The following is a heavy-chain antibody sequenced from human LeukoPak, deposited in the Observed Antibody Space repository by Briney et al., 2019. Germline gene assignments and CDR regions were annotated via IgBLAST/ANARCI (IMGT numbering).Heavy chain of an antibody. CDR3: ARHPSYYGDFGYFDY. V-gene: IGHV4-34*01. Sequence: SETLSLTCAVYGGSFSGYYWSWIRQPPGKGLEWIGEINHSGSTNYNPSLKSRVTISVDTSENQFSLKLSSVTAADTAVYYCARHPSYYGDFGYFDYWGQGTLVTVSS. J-gene: IGHJ4*02. CDR1: GGSFSGYY. CDR2: INHSGST. D-gene: IGHD4-17*01.